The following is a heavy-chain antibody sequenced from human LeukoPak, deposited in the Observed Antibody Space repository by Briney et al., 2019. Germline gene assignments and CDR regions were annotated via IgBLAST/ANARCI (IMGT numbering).Heavy chain of an antibody. Sequence: SRTLSLTCAISGDSVSSNSVTWNWIRQSPSRGLEWLGRTYYRSTWYNDYAVSVRGRITVNPDTSKNQFSLHLNSVTPEDTAVYYCARRLTQYDCFDPWGQGILVTVSS. D-gene: IGHD2-2*01. CDR3: ARRLTQYDCFDP. CDR1: GDSVSSNSVT. J-gene: IGHJ5*02. V-gene: IGHV6-1*01. CDR2: TYYRSTWYN.